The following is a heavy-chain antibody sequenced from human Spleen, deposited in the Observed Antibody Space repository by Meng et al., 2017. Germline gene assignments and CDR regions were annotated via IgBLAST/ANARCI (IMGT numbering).Heavy chain of an antibody. D-gene: IGHD4-17*01. J-gene: IGHJ5*02. CDR2: IYYSGST. Sequence: LLKRSQTLSFTCAGCGGSISSGDCFWSWGRPPTGKGLVLIGYIYYSGSTHYNPSLKSRVTISVDTSKNQFSLKLSSVTAADTAVYYCARRYGASAYNWFDPWGQGTLVTVSS. CDR3: ARRYGASAYNWFDP. V-gene: IGHV4-30-4*01. CDR1: GGSISSGDCF.